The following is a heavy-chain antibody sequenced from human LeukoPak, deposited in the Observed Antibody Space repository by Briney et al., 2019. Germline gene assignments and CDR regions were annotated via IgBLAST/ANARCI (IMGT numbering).Heavy chain of an antibody. CDR2: INHSGST. CDR1: GGSFSGYY. CDR3: AREFRPITMVRGAVGYFQH. D-gene: IGHD3-10*01. J-gene: IGHJ1*01. V-gene: IGHV4-34*01. Sequence: SETLSLTCAVYGGSFSGYYWSWIRQPPGKGLEWIGEINHSGSTNYNPSLKSRVTISVDTSKNQFSLKLSSVTAADTAVYYCAREFRPITMVRGAVGYFQHWGQGTLVTVSS.